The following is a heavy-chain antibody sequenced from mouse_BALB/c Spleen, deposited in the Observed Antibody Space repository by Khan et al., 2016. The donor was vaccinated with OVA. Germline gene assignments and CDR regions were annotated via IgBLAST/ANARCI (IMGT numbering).Heavy chain of an antibody. D-gene: IGHD2-10*01. J-gene: IGHJ4*01. V-gene: IGHV2-6-1*01. CDR2: IWSDGST. CDR1: GFSLTNYG. CDR3: ARQPYYHYYLMDY. Sequence: VQLQESGPGLVAPSHSLSITCTISGFSLTNYGVHWVRQPPGKGLEWLVVIWSDGSTTYNSALKSRLSISKDNSKSQVFLKMNSLQTDDTAMYYCARQPYYHYYLMDYWGQGTSVTVSS.